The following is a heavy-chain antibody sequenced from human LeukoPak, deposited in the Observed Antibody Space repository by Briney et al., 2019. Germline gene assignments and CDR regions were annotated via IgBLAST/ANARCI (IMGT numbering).Heavy chain of an antibody. CDR3: ARDYGSGSYYTYDY. D-gene: IGHD3-10*01. CDR2: IKQDGSEK. CDR1: GFTFSSYW. J-gene: IGHJ4*02. V-gene: IGHV3-7*01. Sequence: GGPLRLSCAASGFTFSSYWMSWVRQAPGKGLEWVANIKQDGSEKYYVDSVKGRFTISRDNAKNSLYLQMNSLRAEDTAVYYCARDYGSGSYYTYDYWGQGTLVTVSS.